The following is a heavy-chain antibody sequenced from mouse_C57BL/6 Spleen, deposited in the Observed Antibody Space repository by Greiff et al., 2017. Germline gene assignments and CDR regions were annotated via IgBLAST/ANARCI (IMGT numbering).Heavy chain of an antibody. Sequence: QVQLQQSGAELARPGASVKLSCKASGYTFTSYGISWVKQSTGQGLEWIGEIYPRSGNTYYNEKFKGKARLTADKSYSTAYMELRSLTSEDSAVYFCARDITTVVAPFDYWGQGTTLTVSS. V-gene: IGHV1-81*01. D-gene: IGHD1-1*01. CDR2: IYPRSGNT. J-gene: IGHJ2*01. CDR1: GYTFTSYG. CDR3: ARDITTVVAPFDY.